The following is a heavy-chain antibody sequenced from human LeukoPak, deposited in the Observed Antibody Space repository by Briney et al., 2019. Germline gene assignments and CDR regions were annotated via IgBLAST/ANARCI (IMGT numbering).Heavy chain of an antibody. V-gene: IGHV3-33*01. CDR2: IWYDGSNK. Sequence: PGRSLRLSCAASGFTFSNYGMHCVRQAPGKELEWVAVIWYDGSNKYYADSVKGRFTISRDNSKNTLYLQMNSLRAEDTAVYYCARDAFYFDSSGYYRFYYYYYMDVWGKGTTVTVSS. CDR3: ARDAFYFDSSGYYRFYYYYYMDV. J-gene: IGHJ6*03. CDR1: GFTFSNYG. D-gene: IGHD3-22*01.